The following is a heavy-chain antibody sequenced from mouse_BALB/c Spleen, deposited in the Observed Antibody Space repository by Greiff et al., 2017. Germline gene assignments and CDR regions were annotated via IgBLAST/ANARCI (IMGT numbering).Heavy chain of an antibody. J-gene: IGHJ3*01. D-gene: IGHD2-1*01. V-gene: IGHV1S137*01. Sequence: QVQLKESGAELVRPGVSVKISCKGSGYTFTDYAMHWVKQSHATSLEWIGVISTYYGDASYNQKFKGKATMTVDKSSSTAYMELARLTSEDSAIYYCARGKYGNEAWFAYWGQGTLVTVSA. CDR3: ARGKYGNEAWFAY. CDR1: GYTFTDYA. CDR2: ISTYYGDA.